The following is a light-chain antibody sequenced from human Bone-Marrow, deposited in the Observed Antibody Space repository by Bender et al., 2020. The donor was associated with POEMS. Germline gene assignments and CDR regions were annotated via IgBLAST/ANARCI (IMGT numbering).Light chain of an antibody. Sequence: QSVVTQPPSLSEAPRQRVTIPCSGSSSNIENSYVSWYQQLPGTAPKLLIYYDDLLTPGVSDRFSASKSGTSASLAISELQSEDEALYYCSAWDDSLSGWVFGGGTKLTVL. CDR3: SAWDDSLSGWV. CDR2: YDD. CDR1: SSNIENSY. V-gene: IGLV1-36*01. J-gene: IGLJ3*02.